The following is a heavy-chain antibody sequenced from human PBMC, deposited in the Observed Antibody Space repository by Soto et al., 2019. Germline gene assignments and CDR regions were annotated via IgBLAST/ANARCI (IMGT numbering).Heavy chain of an antibody. Sequence: GSVKVSCKASGYTFTSYDINWVRQATGQGLEWMGWMNPNSGNTGYAQKFQGRVTMTRNTSISTAYMELSSLRSEDTAVYYCARGLSHYDFWSGYPYGMDVWGQGTTVTVSS. CDR1: GYTFTSYD. V-gene: IGHV1-8*01. CDR2: MNPNSGNT. CDR3: ARGLSHYDFWSGYPYGMDV. J-gene: IGHJ6*02. D-gene: IGHD3-3*01.